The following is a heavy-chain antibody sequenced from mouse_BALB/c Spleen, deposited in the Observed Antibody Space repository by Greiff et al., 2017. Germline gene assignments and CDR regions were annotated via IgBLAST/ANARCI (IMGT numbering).Heavy chain of an antibody. Sequence: EVKLVESGPGLVKPSQSLSLTCTVTGYSITSDYAWNWIRQFPGNKLEWMGYISYSGSTSYNPSLKSRISITRDTSKNQFFLQLNSVTTEDTATYYCARRELWSYFDYWGQGTTLTVSS. V-gene: IGHV3-2*02. CDR1: GYSITSDYA. J-gene: IGHJ2*01. CDR2: ISYSGST. D-gene: IGHD1-1*02. CDR3: ARRELWSYFDY.